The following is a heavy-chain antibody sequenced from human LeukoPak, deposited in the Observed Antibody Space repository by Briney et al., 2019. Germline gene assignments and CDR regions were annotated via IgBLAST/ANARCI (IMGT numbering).Heavy chain of an antibody. CDR3: AKDGRGGYCSSTSCYPGDY. J-gene: IGHJ4*02. Sequence: GRSLRLSCAASGFTFSSYGMHWVRQAPGKGLEWVAVISYDGSNKYYADSVKGRFTISRDNSKNTLYLQMNSLRAEDTAVYYCAKDGRGGYCSSTSCYPGDYWGQGTLVTVSS. D-gene: IGHD2-2*03. CDR2: ISYDGSNK. CDR1: GFTFSSYG. V-gene: IGHV3-30*18.